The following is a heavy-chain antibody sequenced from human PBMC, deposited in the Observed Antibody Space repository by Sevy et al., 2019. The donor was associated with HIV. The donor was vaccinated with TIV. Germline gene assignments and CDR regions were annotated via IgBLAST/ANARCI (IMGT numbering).Heavy chain of an antibody. D-gene: IGHD3-22*01. J-gene: IGHJ5*02. CDR1: GDSITSGNYY. V-gene: IGHV4-39*01. Sequence: SDTLSLTCIVSGDSITSGNYYWGWIRQSPGKGLDCIGSIHSNGNTYYNPSLRSRVAISVDTSKNQLSLSLTSVTAADTTIYYCASHIGYSESSRFDPWGQGMLVTVSS. CDR3: ASHIGYSESSRFDP. CDR2: IHSNGNT.